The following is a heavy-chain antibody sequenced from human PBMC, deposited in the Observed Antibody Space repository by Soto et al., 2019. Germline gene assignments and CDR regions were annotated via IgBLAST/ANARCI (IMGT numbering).Heavy chain of an antibody. J-gene: IGHJ4*02. CDR1: GFTFSNAW. V-gene: IGHV3-15*07. D-gene: IGHD3-22*01. CDR3: TTDEGYYDSSGHITSLGLWYY. CDR2: IKSKTDGGTT. Sequence: EVQLVESGGGLVKPGGSLRLSCAASGFTFSNAWMNWVRQAPGKGLEWVGRIKSKTDGGTTDYAAPVKGRFTISRDDSKNTLYLQMNSLKTEDTAVYYCTTDEGYYDSSGHITSLGLWYYWGQGTLVTVSS.